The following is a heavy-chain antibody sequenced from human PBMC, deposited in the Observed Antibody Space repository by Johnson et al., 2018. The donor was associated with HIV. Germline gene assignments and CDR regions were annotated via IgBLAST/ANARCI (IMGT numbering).Heavy chain of an antibody. CDR3: ARAGYSYGLGAFDI. Sequence: VQLVESGGGVVRPGGSLRLSCAAAGFTFDDYGMSWVRQAPGKGLEWVSGINWTGVRTGYADSVKGRFTISRDNAKNSLYLQMNSLRAEDTALYYCARAGYSYGLGAFDIWGQGTMVTVSS. CDR2: INWTGVRT. J-gene: IGHJ3*02. D-gene: IGHD5-18*01. CDR1: GFTFDDYG. V-gene: IGHV3-20*04.